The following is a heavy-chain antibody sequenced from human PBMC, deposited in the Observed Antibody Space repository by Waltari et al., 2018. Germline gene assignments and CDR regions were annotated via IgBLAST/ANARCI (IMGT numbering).Heavy chain of an antibody. J-gene: IGHJ4*02. Sequence: EVQLVDSGGGLVQPGGSLTLSCAASGSSFTSHAMSWVRQAPGKVVEWVSAINCGGGGTHYADSVKGRVTITRDNSKNTLYLQMKSLRAEDTAIYYCAKREYGNTSNYWGQGTLVTVSS. CDR1: GSSFTSHA. CDR2: INCGGGGT. CDR3: AKREYGNTSNY. V-gene: IGHV3-23*04. D-gene: IGHD6-6*01.